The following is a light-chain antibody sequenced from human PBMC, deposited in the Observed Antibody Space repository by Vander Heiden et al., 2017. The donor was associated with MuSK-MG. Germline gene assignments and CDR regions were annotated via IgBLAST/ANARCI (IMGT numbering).Light chain of an antibody. CDR1: QSISSY. V-gene: IGKV1-39*01. CDR2: AAS. CDR3: QQSYSTPYT. Sequence: DIQLPQSPSSLSASVGDRVTITCRASQSISSYLIWYQQKPGKAPKLLIYAASSLQSGVPSRFSGSGSGTDFTLTISSLQPEDFATYYCQQSYSTPYTFGQGTKLEIK. J-gene: IGKJ2*01.